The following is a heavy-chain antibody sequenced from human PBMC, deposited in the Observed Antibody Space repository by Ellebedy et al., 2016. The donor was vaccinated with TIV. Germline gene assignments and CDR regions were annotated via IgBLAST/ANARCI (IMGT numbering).Heavy chain of an antibody. CDR2: ISSSSSTI. J-gene: IGHJ4*02. CDR1: GFTFSSYS. Sequence: GESLKITXAASGFTFSSYSMNWVRQAPGKGLEWVSYISSSSSTIYYADSVKGRFTISRDNAKNSLYLQMNSLRAEDTAVYYCARAPRGTVTTWIDYWGQGTLVTVSS. D-gene: IGHD4-17*01. CDR3: ARAPRGTVTTWIDY. V-gene: IGHV3-48*01.